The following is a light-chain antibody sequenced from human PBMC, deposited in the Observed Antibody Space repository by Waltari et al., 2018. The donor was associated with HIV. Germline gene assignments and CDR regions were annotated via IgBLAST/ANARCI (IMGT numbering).Light chain of an antibody. V-gene: IGLV2-14*03. CDR2: DVS. J-gene: IGLJ2*01. Sequence: QSALTQPASISGSPVQSITISCTGTSGDVGGYHYVSWYQQNSGKAPQFIISDVSERPTGVSSRFSGSKSGNTAFLTISGLQADDEADYYCSSYTTSSDLDVVFGGGTKLTVL. CDR1: SGDVGGYHY. CDR3: SSYTTSSDLDVV.